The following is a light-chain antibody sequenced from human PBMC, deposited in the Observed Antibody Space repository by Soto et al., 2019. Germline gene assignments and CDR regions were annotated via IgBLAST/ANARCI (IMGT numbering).Light chain of an antibody. CDR1: SSDVGGYNY. CDR3: SSYTSSSTFYV. Sequence: QSVLTQPASVSGSPGQSITISCTGTSSDVGGYNYVSWYQQHPGKAPKLMIYEVSNRPSGVSNRFFGSKSGNTASLTLSGLQAEDDADYYCSSYTSSSTFYVFGTGTKLTVL. V-gene: IGLV2-14*01. CDR2: EVS. J-gene: IGLJ1*01.